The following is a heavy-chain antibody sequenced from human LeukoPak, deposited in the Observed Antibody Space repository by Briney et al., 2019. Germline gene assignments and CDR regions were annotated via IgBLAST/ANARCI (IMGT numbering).Heavy chain of an antibody. D-gene: IGHD4-17*01. V-gene: IGHV3-9*01. CDR2: ISCNSGSI. J-gene: IGHJ4*02. CDR3: AKGTVTTLDY. CDR1: GFTFDDYA. Sequence: PGGSLRLSCAASGFTFDDYAMHWVRQAPGKGLEWVSGISCNSGSIGYADSVKGRFTISRDNAKNSLYLQMNSLRAEDTALYYCAKGTVTTLDYWGQGTLVTVSS.